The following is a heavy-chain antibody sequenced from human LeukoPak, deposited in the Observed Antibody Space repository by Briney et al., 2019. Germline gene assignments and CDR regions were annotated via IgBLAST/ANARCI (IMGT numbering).Heavy chain of an antibody. J-gene: IGHJ6*02. V-gene: IGHV3-48*04. CDR1: GFTFSSYS. CDR3: ARAMVVTAMLYYYGMDV. Sequence: GGSLRLSCAASGFTFSSYSMNWVRQAPGKGLEWVSYMSSSGSSKYYADSVKGRFTISRDNAKNSLYLRMNSLRAEDTAVYYCARAMVVTAMLYYYGMDVWGQGTTVTVSS. D-gene: IGHD2-21*02. CDR2: MSSSGSSK.